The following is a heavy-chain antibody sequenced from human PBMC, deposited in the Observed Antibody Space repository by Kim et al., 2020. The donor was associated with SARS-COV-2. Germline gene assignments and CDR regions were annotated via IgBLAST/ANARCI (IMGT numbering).Heavy chain of an antibody. Sequence: ASVKVSCKASGYTFACCSIHWMRQAPGQRLEWMGWVSGATGNSRSSQSLEGRVTMTWDTTANTAYMELSSLRSEDTAIYYWAKERRARVVFYDHWGQGSLVSVSS. CDR2: VSGATGNS. CDR1: GYTFACCS. J-gene: IGHJ4*02. CDR3: AKERRARVVFYDH. V-gene: IGHV1-3*01.